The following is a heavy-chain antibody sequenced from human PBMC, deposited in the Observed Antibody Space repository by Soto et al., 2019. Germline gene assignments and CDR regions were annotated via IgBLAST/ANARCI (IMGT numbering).Heavy chain of an antibody. CDR2: IYPGDSDT. CDR1: GYSFTSYW. J-gene: IGHJ4*01. V-gene: IGHV5-51*01. CDR3: ARDSGYGSGASVNHYLDF. D-gene: IGHD3-10*01. Sequence: GESLKISCKGSGYSFTSYWIGWVRQMPGKGLEWMGIIYPGDSDTRYSPSFQGQVTISADKSISTAYLQWSSLKASDTAMYYCARDSGYGSGASVNHYLDFWGRGTLVTVSS.